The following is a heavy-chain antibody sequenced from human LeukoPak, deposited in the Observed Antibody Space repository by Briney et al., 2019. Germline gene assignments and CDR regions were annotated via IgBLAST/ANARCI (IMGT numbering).Heavy chain of an antibody. Sequence: PSETLSLTCTVSGGSISSGSYYWSWIRQPAGQGLEWIGRIYTSGSTNYNPSLKSRVTISVDTSKNQFSLKLSSVTAADTAVYYCARYTGDLKTFDIWGQGTMVTVSS. CDR2: IYTSGST. D-gene: IGHD7-27*01. J-gene: IGHJ3*02. CDR1: GGSISSGSYY. V-gene: IGHV4-61*02. CDR3: ARYTGDLKTFDI.